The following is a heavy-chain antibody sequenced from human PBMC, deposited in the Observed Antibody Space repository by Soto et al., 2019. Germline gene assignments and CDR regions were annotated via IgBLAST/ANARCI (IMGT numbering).Heavy chain of an antibody. D-gene: IGHD5-18*01. CDR2: IYYSGST. Sequence: QVQLQESGPGLVKPSQTLSLTCTVSGGSISSGDYYWSWIRQPPGKGLEWIGYIYYSGSTYYNPSLKSRVTLSVDTSKNQFALKLSSVTAADTAVYYGARDDIQLWLTDYWGQGTLVTVSS. CDR3: ARDDIQLWLTDY. V-gene: IGHV4-30-4*01. CDR1: GGSISSGDYY. J-gene: IGHJ4*02.